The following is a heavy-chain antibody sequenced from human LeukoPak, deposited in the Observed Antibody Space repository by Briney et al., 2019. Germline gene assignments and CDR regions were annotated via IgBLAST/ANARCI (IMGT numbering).Heavy chain of an antibody. V-gene: IGHV3-9*03. CDR1: GFTFDDYA. D-gene: IGHD6-19*01. J-gene: IGHJ4*02. CDR3: AKGREGSGYSSGWYYFDY. CDR2: ISWNSGSI. Sequence: GGSLRLSCAASGFTFDDYAMHWVRQAPGKGLEWVSGISWNSGSIGYADSVKGRFTISRDNAKNSLYLQTNSLRAEDMALYYCAKGREGSGYSSGWYYFDYWGQGTLVTVSS.